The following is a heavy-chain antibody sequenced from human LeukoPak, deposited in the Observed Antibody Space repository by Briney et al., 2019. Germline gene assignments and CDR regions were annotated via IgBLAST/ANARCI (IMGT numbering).Heavy chain of an antibody. J-gene: IGHJ1*01. D-gene: IGHD4-11*01. CDR2: ISGYNGYT. CDR1: GYTSTNYG. CDR3: ARDKAVTTELTQYFHH. Sequence: EASVKVSCKASGYTSTNYGVSWVRQAPGQGLEWMGWISGYNGYTNYAQKFQFRVTMTTDTSTSTAYMELRSLTSDDTAVYYCARDKAVTTELTQYFHHWGQGTLVTVSS. V-gene: IGHV1-18*01.